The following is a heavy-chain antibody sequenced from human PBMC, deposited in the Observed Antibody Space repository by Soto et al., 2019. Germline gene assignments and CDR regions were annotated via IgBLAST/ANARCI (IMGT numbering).Heavy chain of an antibody. J-gene: IGHJ6*02. CDR1: GGSISSSNYY. CDR2: ISYSGTT. V-gene: IGHV4-39*01. Sequence: PSETLSLTCTVSGGSISSSNYYWGWIRQPPGKGLEWIGSISYSGTTYYNPSLKSRVTISVDTSKNQFSLKLSSVTAADTAVYYCARRSGYNFYYNYYGMDVWGQGTTVTVSS. CDR3: ARRSGYNFYYNYYGMDV. D-gene: IGHD3-22*01.